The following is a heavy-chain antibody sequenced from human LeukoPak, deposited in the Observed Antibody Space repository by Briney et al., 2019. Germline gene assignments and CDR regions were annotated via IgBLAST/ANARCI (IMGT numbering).Heavy chain of an antibody. V-gene: IGHV4-59*01. Sequence: SETLSLTCTVSGGSISSYYWSWIRRPPGKGLEWIGYIYYSGSTNYNPSLKSRVTISVDTSKNQFSLKLSSVTAADTAVYYCARGSRAAAQLFDYWGQGTLVTVSS. CDR2: IYYSGST. CDR3: ARGSRAAAQLFDY. D-gene: IGHD6-13*01. J-gene: IGHJ4*02. CDR1: GGSISSYY.